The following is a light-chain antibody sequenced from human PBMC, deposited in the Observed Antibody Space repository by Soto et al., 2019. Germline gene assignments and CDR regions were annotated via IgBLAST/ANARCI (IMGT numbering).Light chain of an antibody. CDR1: QSVTNF. J-gene: IGKJ4*01. CDR3: QHRST. CDR2: DAS. Sequence: EIVLTQSGATSSLSPGAGATLSCRASQSVTNFLGWYQQKPGKSPRLLIYDASNRAAGIPARFIGSGSGTDFALTISSREPEDLAVYYCQHRSTFGGGTRVDI. V-gene: IGKV3-11*01.